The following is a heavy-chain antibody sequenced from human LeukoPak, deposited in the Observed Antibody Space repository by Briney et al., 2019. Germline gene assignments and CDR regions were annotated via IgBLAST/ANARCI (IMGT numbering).Heavy chain of an antibody. Sequence: GGSLRLSCAASGFTFSSYAMSWVRQAPGKGLEGVSAISGSGGTTYYADSVKGRFTISRDNSKNTLYLQMNSLRAEDTAVYYCAARVATYFDLWGRGTLVAVSS. V-gene: IGHV3-23*01. CDR3: AARVATYFDL. CDR1: GFTFSSYA. J-gene: IGHJ2*01. CDR2: ISGSGGTT.